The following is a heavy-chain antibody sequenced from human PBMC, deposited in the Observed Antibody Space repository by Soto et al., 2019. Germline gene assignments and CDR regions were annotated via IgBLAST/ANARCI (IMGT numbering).Heavy chain of an antibody. CDR1: DGSISSYY. J-gene: IGHJ4*02. D-gene: IGHD3-3*01. CDR3: ARGSGTDVYFDY. Sequence: SETLSLTCIVSDGSISSYYWNWIRQPPGKGLEWIGYISYSGSTNYNPSLKSRVTISVDTSKSQFSLRLSSVTAADTAVYYCARGSGTDVYFDYWGQGTLVTVSS. V-gene: IGHV4-59*01. CDR2: ISYSGST.